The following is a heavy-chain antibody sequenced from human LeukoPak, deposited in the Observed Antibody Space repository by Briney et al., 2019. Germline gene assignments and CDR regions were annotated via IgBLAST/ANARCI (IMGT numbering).Heavy chain of an antibody. J-gene: IGHJ4*02. D-gene: IGHD6-13*01. V-gene: IGHV4-39*07. CDR1: GGSISSSSYY. Sequence: SETLSLTCTVSGGSISSSSYYWGWIRQPPGKGLEWIGSIYYSGSTYYNPSLKSRITISVDTSKNQFSLKLSSVTAADTAVYYCARGYRIAAAGAIDYWGQGTLVTVSS. CDR3: ARGYRIAAAGAIDY. CDR2: IYYSGST.